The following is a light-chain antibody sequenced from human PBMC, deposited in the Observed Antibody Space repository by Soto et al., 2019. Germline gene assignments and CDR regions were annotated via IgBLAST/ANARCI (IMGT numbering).Light chain of an antibody. CDR1: SSNIGNNY. CDR3: GTWDSSLRGVV. Sequence: QSVLTQPPSVSAAPGQKVTISCSGSSSNIGNNYVSWYQQLPGTAPKLLIYDNNKRPSGIPDRFSGSKSGTSATLGITGLQTGDEADYYYGTWDSSLRGVVFGGGTKVTVL. CDR2: DNN. J-gene: IGLJ2*01. V-gene: IGLV1-51*01.